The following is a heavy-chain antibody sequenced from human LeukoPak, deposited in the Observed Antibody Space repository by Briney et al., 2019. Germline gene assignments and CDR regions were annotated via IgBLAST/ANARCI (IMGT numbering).Heavy chain of an antibody. CDR1: VFTFSTYG. Sequence: PGGSLRLSCAASVFTFSTYGMNWVRQAPTKGLEWISYIDSSGSTIYYADSVKGRFTISRDNAKNSLYLQMNSLRAEDTALYYCAGRPPHGSYVVFDYWGQGTLVTVSS. CDR2: IDSSGSTI. V-gene: IGHV3-48*03. CDR3: AGRPPHGSYVVFDY. D-gene: IGHD3-16*01. J-gene: IGHJ4*02.